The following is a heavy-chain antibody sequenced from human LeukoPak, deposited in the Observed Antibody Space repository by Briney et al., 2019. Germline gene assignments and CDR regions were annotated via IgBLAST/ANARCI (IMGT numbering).Heavy chain of an antibody. CDR1: GLTLSSFD. Sequence: GPSLRPSSADSGLTLSSFDMSWVRQAPGKGLEWVSSISNIGGSTYYADCVKGRFTISRDNSKNMVYLQMNSLRVEDTAVYYCAKVDYDFRSGYYFHWGQGTLVSVSS. D-gene: IGHD3-3*01. V-gene: IGHV3-23*01. CDR2: ISNIGGST. J-gene: IGHJ4*02. CDR3: AKVDYDFRSGYYFH.